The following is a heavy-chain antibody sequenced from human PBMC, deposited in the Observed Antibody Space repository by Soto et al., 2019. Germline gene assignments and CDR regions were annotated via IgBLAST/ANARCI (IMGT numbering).Heavy chain of an antibody. CDR1: GYTFTSYG. CDR3: AREIVTTGEYYFDS. J-gene: IGHJ4*02. CDR2: ISAYNGNT. Sequence: ASVKVSCKASGYTFTSYGISWVRQAPGQGLEWMGWISAYNGNTNYAQKLQGRVTMTTDTAKNTLYLQMNSLRAEDTAVYYCAREIVTTGEYYFDSWGQGTLVTVSS. D-gene: IGHD1-1*01. V-gene: IGHV1-18*01.